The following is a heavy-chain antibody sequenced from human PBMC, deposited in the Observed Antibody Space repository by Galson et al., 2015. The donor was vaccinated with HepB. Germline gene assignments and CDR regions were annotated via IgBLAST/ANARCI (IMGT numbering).Heavy chain of an antibody. CDR3: VKGVFGNGWDF. CDR2: ITRNAYNT. Sequence: SLRLSCAASGFTFSLFSMHWVRQAPGKGLEFVSGITRNAYNTDYSDSAKGRFTISRDDSKKELYLQMTSLRPEDTAIYYCVKGVFGNGWDFWGQGTLVTVS. V-gene: IGHV3-64D*06. D-gene: IGHD6-19*01. CDR1: GFTFSLFS. J-gene: IGHJ4*02.